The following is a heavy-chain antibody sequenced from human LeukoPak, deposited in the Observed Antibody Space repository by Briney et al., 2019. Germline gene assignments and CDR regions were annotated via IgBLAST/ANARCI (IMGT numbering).Heavy chain of an antibody. V-gene: IGHV3-43*02. CDR2: ISADGDSA. CDR3: AKDAFTWTNWFDP. D-gene: IGHD3-16*01. CDR1: GFTFDNYA. Sequence: GGSLRLSCAASGFTFDNYAMHWVRQAPGKGLEWVSLISADGDSAFYADSVRGRFTISRDNSKNSLYLQMNSLTAEDTAIYHCAKDAFTWTNWFDPWGQGTLVTVSS. J-gene: IGHJ5*02.